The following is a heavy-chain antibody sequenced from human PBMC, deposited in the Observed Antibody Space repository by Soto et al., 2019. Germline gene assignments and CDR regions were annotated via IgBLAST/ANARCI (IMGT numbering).Heavy chain of an antibody. D-gene: IGHD6-6*01. Sequence: SETLSLTCPVSGGSISYYYWSWFRQPPGKGLEWIGYIFYSGNTNHNPSLKSRVTISVDTSKNQFSLRLTSVTAADTAVYYCVCADGNNFVTFNFWGQGTLVTFSS. CDR2: IFYSGNT. V-gene: IGHV4-59*01. CDR1: GGSISYYY. J-gene: IGHJ4*02. CDR3: VCADGNNFVTFNF.